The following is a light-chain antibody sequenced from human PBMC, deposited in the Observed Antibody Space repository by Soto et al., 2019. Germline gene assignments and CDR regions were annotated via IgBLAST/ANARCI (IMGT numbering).Light chain of an antibody. CDR3: LLSYSGAWV. CDR2: DTS. Sequence: QAVVTQEPSLTVSPGGSVTLTCGSSTGAVTSGHYPYWFQQKPGPAPRTLIYDTSNKHSWTPARFSGSLLGGKAALPLSGAQPEDEAAYYCLLSYSGAWVVGGGTKLTVL. V-gene: IGLV7-46*01. CDR1: TGAVTSGHY. J-gene: IGLJ3*02.